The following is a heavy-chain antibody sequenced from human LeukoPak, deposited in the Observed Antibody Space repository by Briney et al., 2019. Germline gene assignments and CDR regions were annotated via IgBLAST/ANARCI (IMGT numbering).Heavy chain of an antibody. CDR3: AGVDGYCSSTSCYILAYAFDI. V-gene: IGHV4-4*07. CDR2: IYTSGST. CDR1: GGSISSYY. Sequence: PSETLSLTCTVSGGSISSYYWSWIRQPAGKGLEWIGRIYTSGSTNYNPSLKSRVTMSVDTSKNQFSLKLSSVTAADTAVYYCAGVDGYCSSTSCYILAYAFDIWGQGTMVTVS. D-gene: IGHD2-2*02. J-gene: IGHJ3*02.